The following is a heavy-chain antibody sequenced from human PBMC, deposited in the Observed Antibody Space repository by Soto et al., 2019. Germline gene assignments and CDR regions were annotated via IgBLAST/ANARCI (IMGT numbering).Heavy chain of an antibody. Sequence: GGSLRLSCAASGFTFSSYAMSWVRQAPGKGLEWVSAISGSGGSTYYADSVKGRFTISRDNSKNTLYLQMNSLRAEDTAVYYCAKTNYDFWSGYYRDPGWFDPWGQGTLVTV. CDR3: AKTNYDFWSGYYRDPGWFDP. CDR2: ISGSGGST. J-gene: IGHJ5*02. CDR1: GFTFSSYA. V-gene: IGHV3-23*01. D-gene: IGHD3-3*01.